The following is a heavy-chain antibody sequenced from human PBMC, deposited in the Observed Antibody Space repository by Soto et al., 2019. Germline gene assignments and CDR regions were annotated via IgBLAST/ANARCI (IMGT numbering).Heavy chain of an antibody. J-gene: IGHJ4*02. Sequence: QVQLQESGPGLVKPSETLSLTCTVSGGSVSSGSYYWSRIRQPPGKGLEWIGYIYYSGSTNYNPSLKSRVTISVDTSKNQFSLKLSSVTAADTAVYYCARGTGDYWGQGTLVTVSS. CDR2: IYYSGST. CDR3: ARGTGDY. D-gene: IGHD3-10*01. CDR1: GGSVSSGSYY. V-gene: IGHV4-61*01.